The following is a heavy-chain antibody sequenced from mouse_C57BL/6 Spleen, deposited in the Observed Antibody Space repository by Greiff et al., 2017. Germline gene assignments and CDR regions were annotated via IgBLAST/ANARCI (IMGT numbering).Heavy chain of an antibody. CDR2: IWRGGST. J-gene: IGHJ1*03. CDR1: GFSLTSYG. Sequence: VKLVESGPGLVQPSQSLSITCTVSGFSLTSYGVHWVRQSPGKGLEWLGVIWRGGSTDYNAAFMSRLSITKDNSKRQVFFKMNSLQADDTAIYYCAQKTGGYGNYEYFDVWGTGTTVTVSS. CDR3: AQKTGGYGNYEYFDV. V-gene: IGHV2-5*01. D-gene: IGHD2-1*01.